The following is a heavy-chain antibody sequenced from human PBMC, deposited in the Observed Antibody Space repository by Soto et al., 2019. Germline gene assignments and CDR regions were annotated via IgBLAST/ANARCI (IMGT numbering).Heavy chain of an antibody. CDR3: ARLGDYDFWSGYYLGSSGMDV. CDR2: IYPGDSDT. J-gene: IGHJ6*02. Sequence: PGESLKISCKGSGYSFTSYWIGWVRQMPGKGLEWMGIIYPGDSDTRYSPSFQGQVTISADKSISTAYLQWSSLKASDTAMYYCARLGDYDFWSGYYLGSSGMDVWGQGTTVTVSS. CDR1: GYSFTSYW. D-gene: IGHD3-3*01. V-gene: IGHV5-51*01.